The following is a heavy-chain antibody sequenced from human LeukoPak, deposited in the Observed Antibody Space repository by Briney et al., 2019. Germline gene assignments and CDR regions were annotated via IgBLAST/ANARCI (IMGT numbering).Heavy chain of an antibody. Sequence: GGSLRLSCAASGFTFSSYGMHWVRQAPGKGLEWVAVIWYGGSNKYYADSVKGRFTISRDNSKNTLYLQMNSLRAEDTAVYYCASRGSGYDFDYWGQGTLVTVSS. V-gene: IGHV3-33*08. J-gene: IGHJ4*02. CDR1: GFTFSSYG. CDR3: ASRGSGYDFDY. CDR2: IWYGGSNK. D-gene: IGHD5-12*01.